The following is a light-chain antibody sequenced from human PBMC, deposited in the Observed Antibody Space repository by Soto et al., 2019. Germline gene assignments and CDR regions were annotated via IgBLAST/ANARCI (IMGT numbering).Light chain of an antibody. CDR1: SSDVGGYDY. CDR2: DVS. CDR3: SSYTSDIKVI. J-gene: IGLJ2*01. V-gene: IGLV2-14*01. Sequence: QSVLTQPASVSGSPGQSITISCTGTSSDVGGYDYVSWYQQHPGKAPKLMIYDVSDRPSGVSYRFSGSKSGNTASLTISGLQAEDEADYYCSSYTSDIKVIFGGGTKVTVL.